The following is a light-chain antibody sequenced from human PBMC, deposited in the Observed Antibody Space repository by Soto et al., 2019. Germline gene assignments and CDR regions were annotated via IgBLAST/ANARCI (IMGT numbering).Light chain of an antibody. Sequence: DIQMTQSPSTLSASVGDRXTITXXASQSINTWLAWYQQKPGEAPKLLIYEGSTLERGVPSRFSGSGSGTEFTLAISSLQPDXFAXXXXQXXXTYSRTFGQGTKVDVK. CDR1: QSINTW. J-gene: IGKJ1*01. V-gene: IGKV1-5*03. CDR2: EGS. CDR3: QXXXTYSRT.